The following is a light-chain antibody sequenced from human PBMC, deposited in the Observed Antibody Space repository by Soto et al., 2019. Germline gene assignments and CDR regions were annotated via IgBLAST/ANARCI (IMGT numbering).Light chain of an antibody. V-gene: IGKV3-20*01. J-gene: IGKJ2*01. CDR1: QSVSSSC. Sequence: EIVLTQSPGTLSLSPGERATLSCRASQSVSSSCLAWFLQRPGQAPRLLIYGASSRATGIPDRFSGSGSGTDCTLTISRLEPEDFAVYYCQQYGSSPYTFGQGTKLEIK. CDR2: GAS. CDR3: QQYGSSPYT.